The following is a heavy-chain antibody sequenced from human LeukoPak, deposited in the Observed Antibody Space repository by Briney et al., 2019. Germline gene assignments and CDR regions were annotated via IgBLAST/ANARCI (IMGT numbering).Heavy chain of an antibody. CDR1: GFSFSSYS. J-gene: IGHJ4*02. V-gene: IGHV3-21*01. D-gene: IGHD3-10*01. Sequence: GGSLRLSCAASGFSFSSYSMNWVRQAPGKGLEWVSSITSSSSHIYYADSVKGRFTISRDNAKNSLYLEMNSLSVEDTAVYHCGRDAVLGSGSIDYWGQGVLVTVSS. CDR3: GRDAVLGSGSIDY. CDR2: ITSSSSHI.